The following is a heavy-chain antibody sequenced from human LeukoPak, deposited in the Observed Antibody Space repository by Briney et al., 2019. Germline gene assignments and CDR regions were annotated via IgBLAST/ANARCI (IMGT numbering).Heavy chain of an antibody. CDR2: IYYSGST. V-gene: IGHV4-59*01. J-gene: IGHJ4*02. D-gene: IGHD6-13*01. Sequence: SETLSLTCTVSGGSISSYYWSWIRQPPGKGLEWIGYIYYSGSTNYNPSLKSRVTISVDTSKNQFSLKLSSVTAADTAVYYCAISEHPIAALDYWGQGTLVTVSS. CDR3: AISEHPIAALDY. CDR1: GGSISSYY.